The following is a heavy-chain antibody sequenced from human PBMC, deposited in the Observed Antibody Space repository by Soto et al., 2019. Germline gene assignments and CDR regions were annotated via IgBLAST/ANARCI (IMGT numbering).Heavy chain of an antibody. V-gene: IGHV3-30-3*01. J-gene: IGHJ3*02. CDR3: AREESRVTAIPFPAFDI. D-gene: IGHD2-21*02. CDR2: ISYDGSNK. Sequence: GGSLRLSCAASGFTFSSYAMHWVRQAPGKGLEWVAVISYDGSNKYYADSVKGRFTISRDNSKNTLYLQMNSLRAEDTAVYYCAREESRVTAIPFPAFDIWGQGTMVTVSS. CDR1: GFTFSSYA.